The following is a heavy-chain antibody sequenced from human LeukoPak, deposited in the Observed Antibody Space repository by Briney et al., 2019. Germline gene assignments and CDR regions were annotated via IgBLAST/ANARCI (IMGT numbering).Heavy chain of an antibody. CDR2: IIPIFGTA. CDR1: VGTFSSYA. CDR3: ARAHSSSWYYMDV. J-gene: IGHJ6*03. V-gene: IGHV1-69*06. D-gene: IGHD6-13*01. Sequence: SVKVSCKASVGTFSSYAISWVRQAPGQGLEWMGRIIPIFGTANYAQKFQGRVTITADKSTSTAYMELSSLRSEDTAVYYCARAHSSSWYYMDVWGKGTTVAVSS.